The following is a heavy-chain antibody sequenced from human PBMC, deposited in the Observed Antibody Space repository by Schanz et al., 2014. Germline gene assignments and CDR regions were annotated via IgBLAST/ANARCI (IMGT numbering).Heavy chain of an antibody. CDR1: GFTFRSYA. D-gene: IGHD2-21*02. CDR2: ISGSGDHT. Sequence: EVQLLESGGGLIQPGGSLRLSCAASGFTFRSYAMSWVRQAPGKGLEWVSVISGSGDHTHYADSVKGRFTISRDTSGNTLYLQMNSLTGEDTAVYYCAKDGVPSPWVCFGGYCYSGGADYWGQGTLGTVSS. J-gene: IGHJ4*02. CDR3: AKDGVPSPWVCFGGYCYSGGADY. V-gene: IGHV3-23*01.